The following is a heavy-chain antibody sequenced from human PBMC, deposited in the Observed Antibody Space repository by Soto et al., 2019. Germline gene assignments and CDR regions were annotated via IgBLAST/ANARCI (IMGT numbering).Heavy chain of an antibody. CDR3: TTEELSGGEFDY. V-gene: IGHV3-15*01. CDR1: GFTFSNAW. CDR2: IKSKTDGGTT. J-gene: IGHJ4*02. D-gene: IGHD3-10*01. Sequence: EVQLVESGGGLVKPGGSLRLSCAASGFTFSNAWMSWVRQAPGKGLEWVGRIKSKTDGGTTDYAAPVKGRFTISRDDSKNTLYLQMNSMKTEDTAVYYCTTEELSGGEFDYWGQGTLVTVSS.